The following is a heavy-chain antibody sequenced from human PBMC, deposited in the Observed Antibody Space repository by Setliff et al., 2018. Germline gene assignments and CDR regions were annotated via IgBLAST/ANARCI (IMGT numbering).Heavy chain of an antibody. D-gene: IGHD3-22*01. V-gene: IGHV3-7*01. J-gene: IGHJ3*02. CDR2: IKQDGSTK. CDR1: GYSISSGYY. Sequence: PSETLSLTCAVSGYSISSGYYWGWIRQPPGKGLEWVADIKQDGSTKYYLDSVKGRFTISRDNAKRSLYLQMNGLRADDTGVYYCVRDDADNYDAFDNWGQGTLVTVSS. CDR3: VRDDADNYDAFDN.